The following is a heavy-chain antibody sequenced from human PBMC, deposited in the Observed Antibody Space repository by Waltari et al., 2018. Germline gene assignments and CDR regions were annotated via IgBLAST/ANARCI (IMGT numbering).Heavy chain of an antibody. CDR2: IKQDGSEK. CDR1: GFTFSSYW. V-gene: IGHV3-7*01. D-gene: IGHD3-22*01. CDR3: ARVGGIVVVDAFDI. Sequence: EVQLVESGGGLVQPGGSLRLSCAASGFTFSSYWMRWVRQAPGKGLEWVANIKQDGSEKYYVDSVKGRFTISRDNAKNSLYLQMNSLRAEDTAVYYCARVGGIVVVDAFDIWGQGTMVTVSS. J-gene: IGHJ3*02.